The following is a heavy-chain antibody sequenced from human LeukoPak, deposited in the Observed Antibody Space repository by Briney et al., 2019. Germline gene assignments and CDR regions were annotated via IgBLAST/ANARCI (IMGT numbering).Heavy chain of an antibody. Sequence: GGSLRLSCAASGFTFVSSAMHWVRQAPGKGLECVAFIQFDGSYKLYSGSMKGRFTISRDNSKNTLYLEMNSLRPEDTAVYYCATHCSGTACHRDYWGQGTLVTVSS. CDR1: GFTFVSSA. CDR3: ATHCSGTACHRDY. D-gene: IGHD2-2*01. V-gene: IGHV3-30*02. J-gene: IGHJ4*02. CDR2: IQFDGSYK.